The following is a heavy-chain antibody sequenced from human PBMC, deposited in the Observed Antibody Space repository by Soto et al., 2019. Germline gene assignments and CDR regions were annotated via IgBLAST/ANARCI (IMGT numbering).Heavy chain of an antibody. Sequence: SETLSLTFTVSGGSISSSSYYWGWIRQPPGKGLEWIGSIYYSGSTYYNPSLKSRVTISVDTSKNQFSLKLSSVTAADTAVYYCARVKPSNGMDVWGQGTTVTVSS. CDR2: IYYSGST. V-gene: IGHV4-39*01. CDR1: GGSISSSSYY. J-gene: IGHJ6*02. CDR3: ARVKPSNGMDV.